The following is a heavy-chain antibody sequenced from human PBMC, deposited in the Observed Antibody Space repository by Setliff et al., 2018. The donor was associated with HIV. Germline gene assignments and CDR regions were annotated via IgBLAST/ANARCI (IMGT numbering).Heavy chain of an antibody. V-gene: IGHV3-7*01. CDR2: IKSDGTEK. CDR3: ARLRINDF. Sequence: PGGSLRLSCAASGFTFSTYYMTWVRQAPGKGLEWVGNIKSDGTEKNYADSVRGRFTISRDNTKNSLYLQMDGLRVEDTAVYYCARLRINDFWGQGTLVTVSS. CDR1: GFTFSTYY. J-gene: IGHJ4*02.